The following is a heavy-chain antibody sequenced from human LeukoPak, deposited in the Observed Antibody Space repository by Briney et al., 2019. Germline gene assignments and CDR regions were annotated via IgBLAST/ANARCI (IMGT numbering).Heavy chain of an antibody. J-gene: IGHJ4*02. V-gene: IGHV4-59*01. CDR1: GGSISTYH. Sequence: PSETLSLTCSVSGGSISTYHWSWIRPPPGKGLEWIGYIYYSGSNNYNPSLKSRVTISVDTSKNQFSLKLSSVTAADTAVYHCARAEYCTGGTCLFDYWGQGTLVTVSS. CDR2: IYYSGSN. D-gene: IGHD2-8*02. CDR3: ARAEYCTGGTCLFDY.